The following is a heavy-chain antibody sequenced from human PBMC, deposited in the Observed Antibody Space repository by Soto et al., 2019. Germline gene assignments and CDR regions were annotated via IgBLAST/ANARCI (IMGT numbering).Heavy chain of an antibody. CDR3: ASDYSGYSADPEYYGVEV. CDR2: VYYSGST. J-gene: IGHJ6*02. CDR1: GGSVTLTSYY. V-gene: IGHV4-39*01. Sequence: PSETLSLTCPVSGGSVTLTSYYWGWIRQPPGKGLEWIGNVYYSGSTNYNPSLKSRVTISVDTSKNQFSLSLKSVTAADTAVYYCASDYSGYSADPEYYGVEVWGQGTTVT. D-gene: IGHD3-22*01.